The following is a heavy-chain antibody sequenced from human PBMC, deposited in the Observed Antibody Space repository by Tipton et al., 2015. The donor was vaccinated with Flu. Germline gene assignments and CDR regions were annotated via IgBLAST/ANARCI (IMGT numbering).Heavy chain of an antibody. V-gene: IGHV4-39*01. CDR2: IYFTGST. D-gene: IGHD2-21*01. CDR3: ARNLAYCGGDCPSHVNWFDP. J-gene: IGHJ5*02. CDR1: GGSISSSSHL. Sequence: TLSLTCTVSGGSISSSSHLWGWIRQSPGKGLEWIGSIYFTGSTYYNPALNSRVTISVDTSKNQFSLKLSSVTASDTSVYYCARNLAYCGGDCPSHVNWFDPWGQGTLVTVSS.